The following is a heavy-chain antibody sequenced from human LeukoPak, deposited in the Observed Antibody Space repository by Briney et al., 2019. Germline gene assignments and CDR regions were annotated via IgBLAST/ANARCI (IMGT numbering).Heavy chain of an antibody. D-gene: IGHD3-9*01. CDR1: GYTFTSYD. CDR3: ARYYDILTGTPSFDY. CDR2: MNPNSGNT. V-gene: IGHV1-8*01. J-gene: IGHJ4*02. Sequence: GASVKVSCKASGYTFTSYDINWVRQATGRGLEWMGWMNPNSGNTGYAQKFQGRVTMTRNTSISTAYMELSSLRSEDTAVYYCARYYDILTGTPSFDYWGQGTLVTVSS.